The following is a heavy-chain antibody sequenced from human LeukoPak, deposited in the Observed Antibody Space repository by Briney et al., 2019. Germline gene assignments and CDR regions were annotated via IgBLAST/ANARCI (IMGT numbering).Heavy chain of an antibody. CDR1: GFTVSNNY. V-gene: IGHV3-53*04. J-gene: IGHJ4*02. Sequence: GGSLRLSCAASGFTVSNNYMSWVRQAPGKGLEWVSVIYSSGDIYYADSVKGRFTISRHNSQNTLYLQMNTLRTEDTAVYYCATKTRHDYGDYVDSWGQGTLVTVSS. D-gene: IGHD4-17*01. CDR2: IYSSGDI. CDR3: ATKTRHDYGDYVDS.